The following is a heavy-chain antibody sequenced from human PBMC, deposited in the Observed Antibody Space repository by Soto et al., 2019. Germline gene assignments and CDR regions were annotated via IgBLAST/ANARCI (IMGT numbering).Heavy chain of an antibody. D-gene: IGHD2-8*02. CDR1: GFTFTSYW. V-gene: IGHV3-74*01. CDR3: AGGGVGPWLLDY. J-gene: IGHJ4*02. CDR2: IKFDGSTT. Sequence: EVQLVESGGGLVQPGGSLRLSCVASGFTFTSYWIHWVRQAPGKGLVWVSRIKFDGSTTYYADSVKGRFTISRDNAENTVYLQMNSLRDEDTAVEYCAGGGVGPWLLDYWGQGTLVTVSS.